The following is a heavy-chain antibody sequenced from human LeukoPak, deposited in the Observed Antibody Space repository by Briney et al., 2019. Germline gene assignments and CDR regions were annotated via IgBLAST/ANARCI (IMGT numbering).Heavy chain of an antibody. V-gene: IGHV4-38-2*01. D-gene: IGHD4-17*01. J-gene: IGHJ6*03. Sequence: PSETLSLTCAVSGYSISSYCYCDWIRQPPGKGLEWIGSIYHSGSTYFNPSLKSRVTISIDTSKNQFSLKLTSVTAADTAVYFCARGTYGYYMDVWGKGTTVTVSS. CDR2: IYHSGST. CDR3: ARGTYGYYMDV. CDR1: GYSISSYCY.